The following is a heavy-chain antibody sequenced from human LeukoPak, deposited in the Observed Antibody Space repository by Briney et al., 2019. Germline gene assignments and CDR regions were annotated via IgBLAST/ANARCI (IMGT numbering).Heavy chain of an antibody. D-gene: IGHD4-11*01. V-gene: IGHV3-30*02. CDR3: EKDAQRGFDYSNSLEH. CDR2: IRSDATNQ. J-gene: IGHJ5*02. Sequence: PGGSLRLSCETSGFTFSHFGMHWVRQAPGKGLEWVAVIRSDATNQYYADSVKGRFTISRDNFRRTVSLEMNSLRAEDTAVYYCEKDAQRGFDYSNSLEHWGQGSLVIVSS. CDR1: GFTFSHFG.